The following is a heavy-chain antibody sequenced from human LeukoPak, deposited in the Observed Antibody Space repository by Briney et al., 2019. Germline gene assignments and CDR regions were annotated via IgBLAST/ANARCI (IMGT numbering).Heavy chain of an antibody. D-gene: IGHD3-10*01. CDR3: ARDITMVRGPAIY. Sequence: ASVNVSCKASGYTFTNYDINWVRQATGQGLEWMGWMNPISGNTGYAQKFQGRVTMTTDTSTSTAYMELSSLRSEDTAVYYCARDITMVRGPAIYWGQGTLVTVSS. CDR1: GYTFTNYD. V-gene: IGHV1-8*02. J-gene: IGHJ4*02. CDR2: MNPISGNT.